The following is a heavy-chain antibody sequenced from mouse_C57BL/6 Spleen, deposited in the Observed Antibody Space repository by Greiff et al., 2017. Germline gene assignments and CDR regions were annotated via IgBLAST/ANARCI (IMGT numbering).Heavy chain of an antibody. V-gene: IGHV5-4*01. D-gene: IGHD1-1*01. CDR2: ISDGGSYT. CDR1: GFTFSSYA. Sequence: EVQLVESGGGLVKPGGSLKLSCAASGFTFSSYAMSWVRQTPEKRLEWVATISDGGSYTYYPDNVKGRFTISRDNAKNNLYLQMSHLKSEDTAMYYCAREAGSSSYAMDYWGQGTAVTVS. J-gene: IGHJ4*01. CDR3: AREAGSSSYAMDY.